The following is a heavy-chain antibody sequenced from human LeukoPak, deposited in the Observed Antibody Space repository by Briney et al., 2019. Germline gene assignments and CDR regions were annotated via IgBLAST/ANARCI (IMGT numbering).Heavy chain of an antibody. CDR3: ARGRGWYGSWFDP. D-gene: IGHD6-19*01. Sequence: PSETLSLTCTVSGGSISSYYWSWIRQPPGKGLEWIGYIYYSGSTNYNPSLKSRVTISVDTSKNQFSLKLSSVTAADTAVYYCARGRGWYGSWFDPWGQGTLVTVSS. J-gene: IGHJ5*02. CDR1: GGSISSYY. CDR2: IYYSGST. V-gene: IGHV4-59*12.